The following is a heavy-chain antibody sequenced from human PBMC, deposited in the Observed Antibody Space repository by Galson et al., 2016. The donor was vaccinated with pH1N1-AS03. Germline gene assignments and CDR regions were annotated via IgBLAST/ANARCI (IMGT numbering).Heavy chain of an antibody. V-gene: IGHV6-1*01. CDR1: GDSVSSNGAA. CDR3: GRERGESGGWKTRWFDP. J-gene: IGHJ5*02. Sequence: CAISGDSVSSNGAAWNWIRQSPSRGLEWLGRTYYRSKWYNDYAVSVKGRITIYADTSRNQFSLQLNSVIPEDTAVYYCGRERGESGGWKTRWFDPWGQGTLVTVPS. CDR2: TYYRSKWYN. D-gene: IGHD6-19*01.